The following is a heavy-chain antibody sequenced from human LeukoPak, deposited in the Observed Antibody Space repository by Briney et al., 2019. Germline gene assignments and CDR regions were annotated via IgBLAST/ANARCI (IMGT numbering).Heavy chain of an antibody. CDR1: GFTFGDYL. J-gene: IGHJ4*02. Sequence: GGSLRLSCTASGFTFGDYLMSWFRQAPGKGREWIGFISGGTTEYAASVKGRFTISRDDSTSIAYLQMNSLTTEDTAVYYCARGSGWLSVYWGQGTLVTVSS. CDR2: ISGGTT. V-gene: IGHV3-49*03. CDR3: ARGSGWLSVY. D-gene: IGHD6-19*01.